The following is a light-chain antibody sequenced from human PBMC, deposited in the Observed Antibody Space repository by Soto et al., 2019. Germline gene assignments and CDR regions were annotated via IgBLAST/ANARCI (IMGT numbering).Light chain of an antibody. J-gene: IGLJ1*01. CDR1: SSDVCGYNY. CDR3: ISYTSSRTPSYV. V-gene: IGLV2-14*01. CDR2: DVS. Sequence: QSALTQPASVSGSPGQSITISCTGTSSDVCGYNYVSWYQQHPGKAPKLMIYDVSNRPAGVSNRFSGSKSGNTASLTISGRQAEDEADYYCISYTSSRTPSYVFGTGTKHTVL.